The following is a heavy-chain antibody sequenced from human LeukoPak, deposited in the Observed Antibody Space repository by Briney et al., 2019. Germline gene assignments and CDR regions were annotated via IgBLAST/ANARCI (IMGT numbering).Heavy chain of an antibody. CDR1: GGSINTYY. CDR2: VYNIGRP. CDR3: ARERPISRDFDY. Sequence: KSSETLSLTCTVSGGSINTYYWSWIRQPPGKGLQYIGYVYNIGRPNYNPSLKSRVSMSGDASKNQFSLKLSSVTAADTAVYYCARERPISRDFDYWGLGILVTVSS. V-gene: IGHV4-59*01. J-gene: IGHJ4*02.